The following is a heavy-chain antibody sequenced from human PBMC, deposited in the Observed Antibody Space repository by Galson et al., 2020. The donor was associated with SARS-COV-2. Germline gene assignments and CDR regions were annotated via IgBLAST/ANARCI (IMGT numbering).Heavy chain of an antibody. Sequence: TGGSLRLSCAASGFTFSDHYMDWVRQAPGKGLEWVGRSKNRRNSYTIEYAASVNGRSTITRDDSRNSLYLQMNSLKTEDTGVYYCVRWSDGSADYRGQGTLVTGSS. D-gene: IGHD1-26*01. V-gene: IGHV3-72*01. CDR3: VRWSDGSADY. CDR2: SKNRRNSYTI. CDR1: GFTFSDHY. J-gene: IGHJ4*02.